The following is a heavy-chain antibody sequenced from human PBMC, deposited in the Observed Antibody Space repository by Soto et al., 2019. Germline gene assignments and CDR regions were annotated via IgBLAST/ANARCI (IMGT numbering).Heavy chain of an antibody. CDR3: ARASGHSSSWYFDY. V-gene: IGHV4-30-2*01. CDR2: IYHSGST. J-gene: IGHJ4*02. Sequence: SETLSLTCAVSGGSTSSGGYSWSWIRQPPGKGLEWIGYIYHSGSTYYNPSLKSRVTISVDRSKNQFSLKLSSVTAADTAVYYCARASGHSSSWYFDYWGQGTLVTVSS. D-gene: IGHD6-13*01. CDR1: GGSTSSGGYS.